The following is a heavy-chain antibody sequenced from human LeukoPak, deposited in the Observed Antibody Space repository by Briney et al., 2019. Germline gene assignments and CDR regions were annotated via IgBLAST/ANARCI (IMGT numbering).Heavy chain of an antibody. D-gene: IGHD5-18*01. Sequence: ASVKVSCKVSGYTLTELSMHWVRQAPGKGLEWMGGFDPEDGETIYAQKFQGRVTMTEDTSTSTAYMELRSLRSDDTAVYYCARDSPFLNTAMNVGSDYWGQGTLVTVSS. V-gene: IGHV1-24*01. CDR3: ARDSPFLNTAMNVGSDY. J-gene: IGHJ4*02. CDR1: GYTLTELS. CDR2: FDPEDGET.